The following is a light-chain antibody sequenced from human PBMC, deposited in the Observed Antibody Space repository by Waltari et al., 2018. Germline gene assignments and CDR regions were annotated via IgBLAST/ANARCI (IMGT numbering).Light chain of an antibody. CDR1: QTISRY. CDR2: AAT. CDR3: QQYSTFPLT. V-gene: IGKV1-39*01. Sequence: DVQMTQSPSSLSASVGDTVTITCRASQTISRYLNWYQQQPGKAPKLLIYAATTLQSEVPSRFTGSGSGTDFTLTISSVQPEDFATYYCQQYSTFPLTFGGGTRVE. J-gene: IGKJ4*01.